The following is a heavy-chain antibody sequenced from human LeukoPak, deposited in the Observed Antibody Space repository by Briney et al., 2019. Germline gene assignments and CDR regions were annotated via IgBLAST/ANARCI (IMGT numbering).Heavy chain of an antibody. Sequence: GGSLRLSCAASGFTFTNAWMNWVRQAPGKGLEWVGRIKSKIDGGTTDYVAPVKGRFTISRDDSKNTLYLQMNSLKTEDTAVYYCTTDLAYYYDSSGYYWEWDYWGQGTLVTVSS. D-gene: IGHD3-22*01. CDR3: TTDLAYYYDSSGYYWEWDY. V-gene: IGHV3-15*01. CDR1: GFTFTNAW. CDR2: IKSKIDGGTT. J-gene: IGHJ4*02.